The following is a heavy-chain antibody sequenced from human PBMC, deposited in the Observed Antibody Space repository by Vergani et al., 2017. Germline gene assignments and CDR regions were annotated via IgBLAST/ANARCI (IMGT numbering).Heavy chain of an antibody. CDR3: ARAIVGATDDY. CDR2: ISSSSSYI. Sequence: EVQLVESGGGLVKPGGSLRLSCAASGFTFSSYSMNWVRQAPGKGLEWVSSISSSSSYIYYADSVKGRFTISRDNAKNSLYLQINSLRAEDTAVYYCARAIVGATDDYWGQGTLVTVSS. V-gene: IGHV3-21*01. CDR1: GFTFSSYS. D-gene: IGHD1-26*01. J-gene: IGHJ4*02.